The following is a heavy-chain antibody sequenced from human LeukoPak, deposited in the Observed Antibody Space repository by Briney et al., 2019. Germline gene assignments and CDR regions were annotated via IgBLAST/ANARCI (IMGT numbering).Heavy chain of an antibody. V-gene: IGHV1-69*13. CDR3: ARGRVIFHRDNDAFDI. CDR2: IIAIVGRA. D-gene: IGHD2-21*01. CDR1: GGTFISYA. Sequence: SGKVSCKASGGTFISYAISWVRQAPGQGQEWMGGIIAIVGRANYAQKYQGRGTITADEYTSKDYMELRSLRSEDTAVYYCARGRVIFHRDNDAFDIWGQGTMVTVSS. J-gene: IGHJ3*02.